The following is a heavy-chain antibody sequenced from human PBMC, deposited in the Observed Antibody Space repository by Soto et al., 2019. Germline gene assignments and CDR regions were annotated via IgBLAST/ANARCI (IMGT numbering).Heavy chain of an antibody. D-gene: IGHD3-10*01. V-gene: IGHV1-18*01. Sequence: ASVKVSFKASGYTFTSYGISWVRQAPGQGLEWMGWISAYNGNTNYAQKLQGRVTMTTDTSTSTAYMELRSLRSDDTAVYYCAREQHIRSPFYYYGMDVWGQGTTVTVSS. J-gene: IGHJ6*02. CDR1: GYTFTSYG. CDR2: ISAYNGNT. CDR3: AREQHIRSPFYYYGMDV.